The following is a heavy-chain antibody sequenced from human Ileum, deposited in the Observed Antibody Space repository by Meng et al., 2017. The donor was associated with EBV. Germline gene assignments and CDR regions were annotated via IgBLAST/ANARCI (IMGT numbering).Heavy chain of an antibody. J-gene: IGHJ4*02. Sequence: QVQRVQAGTSVKKPGALVKASCKASGYHFTNYDLSWVRQATGQGLEWMGWMTPKTGTAHYAQKFQGRVSMIRDTSITTAYMELSSLTSEDTAVYYCVRTLERGDYWGQGTLVTVSS. CDR3: VRTLERGDY. D-gene: IGHD5-24*01. V-gene: IGHV1-8*01. CDR1: GYHFTNYD. CDR2: MTPKTGTA.